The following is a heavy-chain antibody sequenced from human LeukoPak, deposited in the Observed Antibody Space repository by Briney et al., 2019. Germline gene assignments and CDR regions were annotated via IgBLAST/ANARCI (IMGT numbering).Heavy chain of an antibody. CDR3: ATDPRIAAAPPYYYYGMDV. V-gene: IGHV1-24*01. Sequence: ASVKVSCKVSGYTLTELSMHWVRQAPGKGLEWMGGFDPEDDETIYAQKFQGRVTMTEDTSTDTAYMELSSLRSEDTAVYYCATDPRIAAAPPYYYYGMDVWGQGTTVTVSS. D-gene: IGHD6-13*01. CDR2: FDPEDDET. CDR1: GYTLTELS. J-gene: IGHJ6*02.